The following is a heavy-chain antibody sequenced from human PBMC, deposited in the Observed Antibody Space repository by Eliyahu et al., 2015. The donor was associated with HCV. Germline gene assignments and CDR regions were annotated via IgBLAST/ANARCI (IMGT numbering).Heavy chain of an antibody. CDR3: ARSGNNREPPYYYYGMDV. Sequence: QVQLQXSGPGLVKPSETLSLTCXVSGXSISSYYWSWIRQPAGKGLEWIGRIYTSGSTNYNPXLKSRVTMSVDTSKNQFSLKLSSVTAADTAVYYCARSGNNREPPYYYYGMDVWGQGTTVTVSS. J-gene: IGHJ6*02. D-gene: IGHD1-14*01. CDR1: GXSISSYY. V-gene: IGHV4-4*07. CDR2: IYTSGST.